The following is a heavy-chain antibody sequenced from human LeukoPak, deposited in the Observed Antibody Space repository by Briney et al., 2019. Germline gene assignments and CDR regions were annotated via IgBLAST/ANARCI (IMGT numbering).Heavy chain of an antibody. CDR1: GFTSDDYG. V-gene: IGHV3-20*01. Sequence: PGGSLRLSCEASGFTSDDYGMSWVRQAPGKGLEWVCDINWNGASTACTDSVKGRFTISRDNDKNFLYLEMNNLRAEDTALYHCARDPWPFDAFDFWGQGTMVTVSA. CDR3: ARDPWPFDAFDF. CDR2: INWNGAST. J-gene: IGHJ3*01.